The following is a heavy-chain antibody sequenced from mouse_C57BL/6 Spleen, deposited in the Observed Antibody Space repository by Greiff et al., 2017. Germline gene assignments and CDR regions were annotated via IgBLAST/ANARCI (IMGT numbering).Heavy chain of an antibody. J-gene: IGHJ1*03. D-gene: IGHD1-1*01. CDR2: SSNLAYSI. V-gene: IGHV5-15*04. CDR1: GFTFSDYG. Sequence: GKLMESGGGLVQPGGSLKLSCAASGFTFSDYGMAWVRQAPRKGPEWVAFSSNLAYSIYYAYTVTGRFTISRENAKNTLYLEMSSLRSEDTAMYYCARHLDYGSGNWYFDVWGTGTAVTVSS. CDR3: ARHLDYGSGNWYFDV.